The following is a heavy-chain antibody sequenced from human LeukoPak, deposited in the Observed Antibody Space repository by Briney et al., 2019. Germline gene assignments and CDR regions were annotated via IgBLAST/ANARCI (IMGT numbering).Heavy chain of an antibody. D-gene: IGHD2-21*02. V-gene: IGHV4-61*01. Sequence: SETLSLTCNVSGASVSSGSYYWSWIRQPPGKGLEWIGYIYYSGSTNYNPSLKSRVTISVDTSKNQFSLKLSSVTAADTAVYYCARELRWGHNWFDPWGQGTLVTVSS. J-gene: IGHJ5*02. CDR3: ARELRWGHNWFDP. CDR1: GASVSSGSYY. CDR2: IYYSGST.